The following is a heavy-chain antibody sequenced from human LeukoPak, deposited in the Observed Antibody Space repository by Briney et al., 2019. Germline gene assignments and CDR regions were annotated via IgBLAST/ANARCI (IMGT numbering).Heavy chain of an antibody. CDR2: IHMSGST. V-gene: IGHV4-4*07. CDR3: ARDDSSRDDSGGYHY. J-gene: IGHJ4*02. D-gene: IGHD3-22*01. Sequence: SETLSLTCTVSGDSINSYHWSWIRQPAGKGLEWIGRIHMSGSTNYNPSLRSRVAISMDNSKNQFSLKLKSVTAADTAVYYCARDDSSRDDSGGYHYGAQEPVVTIPS. CDR1: GDSINSYH.